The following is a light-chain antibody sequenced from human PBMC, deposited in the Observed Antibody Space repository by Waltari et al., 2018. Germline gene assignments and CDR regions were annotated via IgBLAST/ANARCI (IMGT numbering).Light chain of an antibody. V-gene: IGKV1-5*03. Sequence: DIQMTQSPSTLSASVGDTVIISCRASQSITTSVAWYQQKPGKAPDVLIYGASNLESGVPSRFSGSGSATEFTLTISSLQPDDFATYYCQQYKSYKTFGQGTRVEIK. J-gene: IGKJ1*01. CDR1: QSITTS. CDR2: GAS. CDR3: QQYKSYKT.